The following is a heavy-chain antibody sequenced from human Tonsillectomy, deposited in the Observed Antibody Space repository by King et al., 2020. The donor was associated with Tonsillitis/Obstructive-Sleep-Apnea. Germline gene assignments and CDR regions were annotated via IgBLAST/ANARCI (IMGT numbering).Heavy chain of an antibody. J-gene: IGHJ5*02. V-gene: IGHV3-48*02. D-gene: IGHD2-15*01. Sequence: VQLVESGGGLVQPGGSLRLSCAASGFTFSSYSMNWVRQAPGKGLEWISYISSSSSTIYYADSVKGRFTISRDNAKKSLYLQMNSLRDEDTAVCYCARGGSPGFDPWGQGTLVTVSS. CDR3: ARGGSPGFDP. CDR2: ISSSSSTI. CDR1: GFTFSSYS.